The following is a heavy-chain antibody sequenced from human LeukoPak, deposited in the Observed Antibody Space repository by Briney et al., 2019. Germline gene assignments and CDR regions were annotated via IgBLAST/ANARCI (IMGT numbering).Heavy chain of an antibody. D-gene: IGHD3-9*01. CDR2: ISAYYGNT. V-gene: IGHV1-18*01. CDR3: ARVTIWYYDILTGYSTEYYFDY. CDR1: GYTFTSYG. J-gene: IGHJ4*02. Sequence: ASVKVSCKASGYTFTSYGISWVRQAPGQGLEWMGWISAYYGNTNYAQKLQGRVTMTTDTSTSTAYMVLRSLRSDDTAVYYCARVTIWYYDILTGYSTEYYFDYWGQGTLVTVSS.